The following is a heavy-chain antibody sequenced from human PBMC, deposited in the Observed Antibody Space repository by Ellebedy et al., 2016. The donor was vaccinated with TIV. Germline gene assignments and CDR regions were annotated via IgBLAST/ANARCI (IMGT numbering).Heavy chain of an antibody. CDR3: ARAIRGSRFHFDT. D-gene: IGHD2-15*01. V-gene: IGHV3-21*05. CDR1: GFTFSSYS. J-gene: IGHJ5*02. Sequence: PGGSLRLSCVGSGFTFSSYSMNWVRQAPGKGLEWVSYIRSSSSSRYYADSVKGRFTISRDNAKNSLYLQMNSQRAEDTAVYYCARAIRGSRFHFDTWGQGTQVTVSS. CDR2: IRSSSSSR.